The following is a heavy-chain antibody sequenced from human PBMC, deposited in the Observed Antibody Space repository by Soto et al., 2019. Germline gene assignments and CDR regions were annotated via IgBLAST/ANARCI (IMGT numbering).Heavy chain of an antibody. CDR2: IIPIFGTA. D-gene: IGHD3-22*01. J-gene: IGHJ4*02. CDR3: ARDSPEYYYDSSGYLNY. CDR1: GGTLGGYA. V-gene: IGHV1-69*13. Sequence: ASVKVCCKDSGGTLGGYAMSWVRQAPRQGLEWMGGIIPIFGTANYAQKFQGRVTITADESTSTAYMELSSLRSEDTAVYYCARDSPEYYYDSSGYLNYWGQGTLVTVSS.